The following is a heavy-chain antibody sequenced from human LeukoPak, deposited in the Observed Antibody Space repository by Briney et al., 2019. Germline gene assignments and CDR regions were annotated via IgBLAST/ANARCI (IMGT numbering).Heavy chain of an antibody. CDR1: GFTFSNYW. CDR3: ARDRDYGAPDC. D-gene: IGHD4-17*01. J-gene: IGHJ4*02. Sequence: PGGSLRLSCATSGFTFSNYWMHWDRQAPGKWLVFVSRINGDGTSTSTSYSDSVKGRFTISRDNAKNKLYLHLITLIAEDTAVYYCARDRDYGAPDCWGKGTLVTV. CDR2: INGDGTSTST. V-gene: IGHV3-74*01.